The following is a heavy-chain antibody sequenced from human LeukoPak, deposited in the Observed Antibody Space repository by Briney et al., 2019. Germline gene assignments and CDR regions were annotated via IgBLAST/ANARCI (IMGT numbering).Heavy chain of an antibody. V-gene: IGHV4-39*07. CDR3: ARGLLEDYGGKIDYYYYMDV. D-gene: IGHD4-23*01. J-gene: IGHJ6*03. Sequence: KSSETLSLTCAASGASITSSNYYWGWVRQSPGKGLEWIGNIYSSGNTYYNASLKSRVTMYIDTSKNQFFLKLSSVTAADTAVYYCARGLLEDYGGKIDYYYYMDVWGKGTTVTVSS. CDR2: IYSSGNT. CDR1: GASITSSNYY.